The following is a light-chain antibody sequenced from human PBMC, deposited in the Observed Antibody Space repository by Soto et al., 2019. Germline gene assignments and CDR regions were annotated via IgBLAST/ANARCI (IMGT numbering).Light chain of an antibody. CDR3: QQYNSYAWT. V-gene: IGKV1-5*01. Sequence: DIQMTQSPSTLSASIGDRVTLTCRASQSLTGRLAWYQQKPGRPPKLLIYDASSLESGVPSRFSGSGSGTEFTLTISSLQPDDFATYYCQQYNSYAWTFGQGTKVEIK. J-gene: IGKJ1*01. CDR1: QSLTGR. CDR2: DAS.